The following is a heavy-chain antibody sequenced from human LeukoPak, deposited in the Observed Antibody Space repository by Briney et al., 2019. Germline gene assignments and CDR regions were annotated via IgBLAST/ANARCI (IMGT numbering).Heavy chain of an antibody. D-gene: IGHD4-17*01. CDR2: ISHDGGNK. CDR1: GFTFISYG. J-gene: IGHJ3*02. CDR3: AKAYGYGDYAADAFDI. V-gene: IGHV3-30*18. Sequence: GGCLRLSCPASGFTFISYGMHWVRQPPGKGLEWVAGISHDGGNKYYVDSVKGRFTISRDNSKNTLFLQMNSLRAEDTAVYYCAKAYGYGDYAADAFDIWGQGTMVTVSS.